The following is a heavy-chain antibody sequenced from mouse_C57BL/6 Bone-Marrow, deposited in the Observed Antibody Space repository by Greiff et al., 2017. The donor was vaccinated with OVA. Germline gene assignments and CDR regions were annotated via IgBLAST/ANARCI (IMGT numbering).Heavy chain of an antibody. J-gene: IGHJ3*01. CDR2: IRNKANGYTT. D-gene: IGHD2-3*01. V-gene: IGHV7-4*01. CDR3: VKADRIYDGYYGFAY. CDR1: GFTFTDYY. Sequence: EVMLVESGGGLVQPGASLRLSCAASGFTFTDYYMSWVRQPPGKAPEWLALIRNKANGYTTEYTASVKGRFTISRDNSQNILYLQMNTLRAEDSATYYCVKADRIYDGYYGFAYWGQGTLVTVSA.